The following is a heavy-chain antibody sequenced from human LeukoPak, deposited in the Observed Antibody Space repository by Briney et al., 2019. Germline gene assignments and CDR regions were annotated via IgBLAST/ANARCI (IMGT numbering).Heavy chain of an antibody. D-gene: IGHD4-17*01. Sequence: GGSLRLSCAASGFTVSSNYMSRVRQAPGKGLEWVSIIYSGGSTFYADSVKGRFTISRDNSKNTLYLQMNSPRAEDKAVYYCARRGAVTYAFDIWGQGTMVTVSS. CDR1: GFTVSSNY. V-gene: IGHV3-53*01. CDR3: ARRGAVTYAFDI. J-gene: IGHJ3*02. CDR2: IYSGGST.